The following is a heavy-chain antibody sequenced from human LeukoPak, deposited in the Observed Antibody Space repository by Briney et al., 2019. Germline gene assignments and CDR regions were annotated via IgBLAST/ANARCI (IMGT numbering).Heavy chain of an antibody. CDR3: FLKEKTAYEILTGYYKGPFDY. V-gene: IGHV3-74*01. CDR1: GFTFSSYW. Sequence: GGSLRISCAAPGFTFSSYWMHWVRQAPGKGLVWVSRINSDGGSPSYADSVKGRFTISRDNAKNTLYLQMNSLRAEDTAVYFCFLKEKTAYEILTGYYKGPFDYWGQGTLVTVSS. J-gene: IGHJ4*02. CDR2: INSDGGSP. D-gene: IGHD3-9*01.